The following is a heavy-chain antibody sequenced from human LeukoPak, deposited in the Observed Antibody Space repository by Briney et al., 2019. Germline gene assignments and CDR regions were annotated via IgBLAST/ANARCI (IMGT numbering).Heavy chain of an antibody. V-gene: IGHV3-23*01. CDR1: GFIFTNYF. CDR2: ISGSGGST. CDR3: AKDVVVVYADSFDY. J-gene: IGHJ4*02. Sequence: PGGSLRLSCAASGFIFTNYFMSWVRQAPGKGLEWVSAISGSGGSTYYVDSVKGRFTISRDNSKNTLYLQMNSLRAEDTAVYYCAKDVVVVYADSFDYWGQGTLVTVSS. D-gene: IGHD2-8*02.